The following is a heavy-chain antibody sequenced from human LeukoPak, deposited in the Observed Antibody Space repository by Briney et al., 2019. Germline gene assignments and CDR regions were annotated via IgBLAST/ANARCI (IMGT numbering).Heavy chain of an antibody. Sequence: SQSLSLNRILSNGCLNVNDWSCIRPPPPKGLESIGYICSSGSTNHTPSLKNRVTISIDTSKRQLALQVSSVTAGDTAAYYFAKGSGYWGFDSWGQGTLVTVSS. J-gene: IGHJ4*02. CDR3: AKGSGYWGFDS. D-gene: IGHD2-15*01. CDR1: NGCLNVND. V-gene: IGHV4-4*08. CDR2: ICSSGST.